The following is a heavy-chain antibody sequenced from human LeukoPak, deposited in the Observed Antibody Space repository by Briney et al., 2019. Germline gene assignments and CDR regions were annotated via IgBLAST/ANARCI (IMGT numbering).Heavy chain of an antibody. CDR1: GFTFSSFS. CDR3: ARAHPGDYSDFQFDY. CDR2: ISSTSSTI. V-gene: IGHV3-48*01. Sequence: GGSLRLSCAASGFTFSSFSMNWVRQAPGKGQEWVSYISSTSSTIYYADSVKGRFTISRDNAKNSLYLQMNSLRAGDTAVYYCARAHPGDYSDFQFDYWGQGTLVTVSS. D-gene: IGHD4-11*01. J-gene: IGHJ4*02.